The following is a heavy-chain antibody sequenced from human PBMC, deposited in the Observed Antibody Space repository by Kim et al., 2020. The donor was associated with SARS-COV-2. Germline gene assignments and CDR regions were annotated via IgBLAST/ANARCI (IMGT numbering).Heavy chain of an antibody. CDR2: ISSSSSYI. CDR3: ASGVSGYGAGDY. CDR1: GFTFSSYS. V-gene: IGHV3-21*01. D-gene: IGHD5-12*01. Sequence: GGSLRLSCAASGFTFSSYSMNWVRQAPGKGLEWVSSISSSSSYIYYADSVKGRFTISRDNAKNSLYLQMNSLRAEDTAVYYCASGVSGYGAGDYWGQGTLVTVSS. J-gene: IGHJ4*02.